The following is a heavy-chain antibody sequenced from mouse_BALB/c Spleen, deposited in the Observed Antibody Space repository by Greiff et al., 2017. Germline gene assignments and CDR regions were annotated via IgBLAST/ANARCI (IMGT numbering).Heavy chain of an antibody. CDR2: ISSGGSYT. CDR3: TRDLTTVEWYFDV. Sequence: DVKLVESGGGLVKPGGSLKLSCAASGFTFSSYTMSWVRQTPEKRLEWVATISSGGSYTYYPDSVKGRFTISRDNAKNTLYLQMSSLKSEDTAMYYCTRDLTTVEWYFDVWGAGTTVTVSS. CDR1: GFTFSSYT. V-gene: IGHV5-6-4*01. D-gene: IGHD1-1*01. J-gene: IGHJ1*01.